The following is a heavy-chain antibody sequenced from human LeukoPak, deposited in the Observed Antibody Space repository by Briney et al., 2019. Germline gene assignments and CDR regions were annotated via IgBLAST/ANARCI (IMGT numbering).Heavy chain of an antibody. CDR3: ARGYCSSTSCFPLDY. Sequence: GSSVKVSCKASGGTLSSYAISWVRQAPGQGLEWMGGIIPIFGTANYAQKFQGRVAITTDKSTSTAYMELSSLRSEDTAVYYCARGYCSSTSCFPLDYRGQGTLVTVSS. V-gene: IGHV1-69*05. J-gene: IGHJ4*02. CDR1: GGTLSSYA. CDR2: IIPIFGTA. D-gene: IGHD2-2*01.